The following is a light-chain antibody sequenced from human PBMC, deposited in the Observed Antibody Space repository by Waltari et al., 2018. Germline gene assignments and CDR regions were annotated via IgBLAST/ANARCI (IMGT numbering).Light chain of an antibody. V-gene: IGKV1-5*03. CDR3: QQYNSYSLT. J-gene: IGKJ4*01. Sequence: DIQMTQSPSTLSASVGDRVTITCRASQSISTWLAWYQQKPGKAPKLLIYKASSLQSGVPSRFSGSGSGTEFTLTISSPQPDDFATYYCQQYNSYSLTLGGGTKVEIK. CDR2: KAS. CDR1: QSISTW.